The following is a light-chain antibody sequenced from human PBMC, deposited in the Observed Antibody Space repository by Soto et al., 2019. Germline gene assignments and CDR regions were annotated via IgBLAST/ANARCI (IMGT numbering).Light chain of an antibody. CDR2: GAS. Sequence: TLSVSPGERATLSCRASQSVRSHLAWYQQKPGQPPRLLIYGASTRATGIPARFSGSGFGTEFTLTISSLQSEGFAVYYCQQYKNWPLFCQGTRLENK. CDR1: QSVRSH. CDR3: QQYKNWPL. J-gene: IGKJ5*01. V-gene: IGKV3-15*01.